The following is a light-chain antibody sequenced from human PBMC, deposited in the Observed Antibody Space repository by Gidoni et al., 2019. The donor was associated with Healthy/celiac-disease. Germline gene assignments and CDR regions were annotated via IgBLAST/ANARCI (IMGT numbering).Light chain of an antibody. CDR3: NSRDSSGSV. J-gene: IGLJ1*01. Sequence: SSELTQDPAVSVALGQTVRITCQGDSLRSYYASWDQQKPGQAHVLAIYGKNNRPSGIPDRFSGSSSGNTASLTITGAQAEDEADYYCNSRDSSGSVFGTGTKVTVL. CDR2: GKN. CDR1: SLRSYY. V-gene: IGLV3-19*01.